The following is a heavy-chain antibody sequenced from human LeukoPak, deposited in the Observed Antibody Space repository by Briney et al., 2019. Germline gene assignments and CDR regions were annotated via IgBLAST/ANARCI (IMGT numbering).Heavy chain of an antibody. Sequence: PGGSLRLSCAASGFTFRNYWMHWARQVPGKGLVWVSRINPDGTSPHYADSVKGCFTISRDNARNILYLQMNSRRVEDTAIYYCVRGTNDWTGIDYWGQGILVTVSS. V-gene: IGHV3-74*01. CDR1: GFTFRNYW. CDR2: INPDGTSP. D-gene: IGHD2-8*01. CDR3: VRGTNDWTGIDY. J-gene: IGHJ4*02.